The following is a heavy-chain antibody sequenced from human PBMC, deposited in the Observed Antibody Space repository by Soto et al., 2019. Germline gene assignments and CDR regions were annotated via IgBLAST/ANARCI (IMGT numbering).Heavy chain of an antibody. CDR3: AKDPDILTGRN. V-gene: IGHV3-23*01. Sequence: GGSLRLSCAASGFTFSSYAMSWVRQAPGKGLEWVSAISGSGGGTYYADSVKGRFTISRDNSKNTLYLQMNSLRAEDTAVYYCAKDPDILTGRNWGQGTLVTVSS. D-gene: IGHD3-9*01. J-gene: IGHJ4*02. CDR1: GFTFSSYA. CDR2: ISGSGGGT.